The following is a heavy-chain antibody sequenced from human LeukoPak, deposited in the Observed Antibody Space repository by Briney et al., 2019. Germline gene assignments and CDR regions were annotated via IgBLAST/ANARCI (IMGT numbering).Heavy chain of an antibody. V-gene: IGHV4-34*01. CDR2: INHSGST. J-gene: IGHJ4*02. CDR3: ARKLRSGSYYLGAWGYFDY. Sequence: LETLSLTCAVYGGSFSGYYWSWIRQPPGKGLEWIGEINHSGSTNYNPSLKSRVTISVDTSKNQFSLKLSSVTAADTAVYYCARKLRSGSYYLGAWGYFDYWGQGTLVTVSS. D-gene: IGHD1-26*01. CDR1: GGSFSGYY.